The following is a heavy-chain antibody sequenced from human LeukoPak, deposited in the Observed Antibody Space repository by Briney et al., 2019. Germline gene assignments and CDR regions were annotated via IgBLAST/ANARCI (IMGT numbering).Heavy chain of an antibody. Sequence: SETLSLTCTVSGGSISGYYWSWIRQPPGKGLEWIGYIYYSGNTNYNPSLKSRVTISVDTSKNQFSLKLSSVTAADTALYYCARAGYNYGFFNLDYWGQGTLVTLSS. CDR2: IYYSGNT. CDR1: GGSISGYY. V-gene: IGHV4-59*08. J-gene: IGHJ4*02. CDR3: ARAGYNYGFFNLDY. D-gene: IGHD5-18*01.